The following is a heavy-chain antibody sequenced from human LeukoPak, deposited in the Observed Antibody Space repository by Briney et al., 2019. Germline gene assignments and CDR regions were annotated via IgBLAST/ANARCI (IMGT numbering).Heavy chain of an antibody. CDR3: ARDAIVRGISDYYYVDV. J-gene: IGHJ6*03. V-gene: IGHV4-31*03. CDR2: IHYSGTT. D-gene: IGHD1-26*01. Sequence: EPSETLSRTCSVYGYSITEGGHRWSWIRQHPGKGLEWIANIHYSGTTSHNPSLNSRVSMSVDTSKNQFSLRLTSLTVADTAVYYCARDAIVRGISDYYYVDVWGKGTTVTVSS. CDR1: GYSITEGGHR.